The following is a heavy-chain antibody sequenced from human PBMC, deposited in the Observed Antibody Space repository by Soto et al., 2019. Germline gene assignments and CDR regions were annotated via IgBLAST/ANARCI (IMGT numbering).Heavy chain of an antibody. CDR2: FDPEDGET. V-gene: IGHV1-24*01. D-gene: IGHD2-2*01. CDR1: GYTLTELS. J-gene: IGHJ5*02. CDR3: ATALRYCSSTSCYVWFDP. Sequence: ASVKVSCKVSGYTLTELSMHWVRQAPGKGLEWMGGFDPEDGETIYAQKFQGRVTMTEDTSTDTAYMELSSLRSEDTAVYYCATALRYCSSTSCYVWFDPWGQGTLVTVS.